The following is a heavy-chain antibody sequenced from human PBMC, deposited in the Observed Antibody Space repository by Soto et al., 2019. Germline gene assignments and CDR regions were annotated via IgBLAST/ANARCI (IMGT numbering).Heavy chain of an antibody. J-gene: IGHJ3*01. CDR2: TSANGGST. CDR1: GFTFSSYA. V-gene: IGHV3-23*01. D-gene: IGHD1-26*01. CDR3: AQEEGSGFRLDAFNV. Sequence: EVRLLESGGGPVQPGGSLRLSCVASGFTFSSYAMTWVRQAPGKGLEWVSGTSANGGSTYYADSVKGRFTISRDNSKDTLYLQMNSLRAEDTAVYFCAQEEGSGFRLDAFNVWGQGTMAIVFS.